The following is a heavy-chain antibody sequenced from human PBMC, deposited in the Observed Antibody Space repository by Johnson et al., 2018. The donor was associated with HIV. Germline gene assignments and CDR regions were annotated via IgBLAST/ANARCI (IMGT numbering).Heavy chain of an antibody. J-gene: IGHJ3*02. D-gene: IGHD3-10*01. CDR3: AKDMLPWFGEFPWAFDVFDI. CDR2: IWYDGSNK. V-gene: IGHV3-30*02. CDR1: GFTFSSYG. Sequence: QVQLVESGGGVVRPGGSLRLSCAASGFTFSSYGMHWVRQAPGKGLEWVAVIWYDGSNKYYADSVKGRFTLSRDNSKNTLDLQMNSLRAEDTAFYYCAKDMLPWFGEFPWAFDVFDIWGQGTMVTVSS.